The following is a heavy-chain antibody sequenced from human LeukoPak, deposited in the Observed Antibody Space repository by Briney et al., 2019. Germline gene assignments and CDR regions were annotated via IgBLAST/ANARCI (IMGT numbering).Heavy chain of an antibody. J-gene: IGHJ4*02. CDR1: GFTFSSYA. V-gene: IGHV3-23*01. CDR2: ISGSGGST. D-gene: IGHD5-12*01. CDR3: AKLLNSGYDFDY. Sequence: PGGSLRLSCAASGFTFSSYAMSWVRQAPGKGLEWVSAISGSGGSTYYADSVKGRFTISRDNSKNTLYLQMNSLRAGDTAVYYCAKLLNSGYDFDYWGQGTLVTVSS.